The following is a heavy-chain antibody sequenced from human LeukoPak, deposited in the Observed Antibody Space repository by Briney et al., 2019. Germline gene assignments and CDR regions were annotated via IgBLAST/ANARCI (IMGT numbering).Heavy chain of an antibody. CDR1: GFTFGNYA. CDR3: AKNYGSDRGVPYGMDV. J-gene: IGHJ6*02. Sequence: PGGSLTLSCAASGFTFGNYAMRWVRQAPGKGLEWVAAISGISGSTTIYAGSVKGRFTVSRDNSKSTLYLQMNSLRAEDTAVYYCAKNYGSDRGVPYGMDVWGQGTTVPVAS. CDR2: ISGISGSTT. V-gene: IGHV3-23*01. D-gene: IGHD3-10*01.